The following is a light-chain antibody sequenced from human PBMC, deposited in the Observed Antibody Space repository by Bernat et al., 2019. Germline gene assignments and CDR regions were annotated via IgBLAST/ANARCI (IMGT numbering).Light chain of an antibody. CDR2: AAS. J-gene: IGKJ5*01. V-gene: IGKV1-39*01. Sequence: DIHVTQSPSSLSASVGDRVTITCRASQSITTYLNWYQQKPGKAPKVLIYAASSLQSGVPSRFSGSGSGIDFTLTISSLRPEDFATYFCQQTYQTPITFGQGTRLEIK. CDR1: QSITTY. CDR3: QQTYQTPIT.